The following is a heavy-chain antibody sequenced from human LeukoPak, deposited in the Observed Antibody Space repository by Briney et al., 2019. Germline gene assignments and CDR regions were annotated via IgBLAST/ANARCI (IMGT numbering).Heavy chain of an antibody. CDR2: IYYSGST. CDR1: GGSISSYY. Sequence: SETLSLTCTVSGGSISSYYWSWIRQPPGEGLEWIGYIYYSGSTNYNPSLKSRVTISVDTSKNQFSLKLSSVTAADTAVYYCARRSGGSYWYFDLWGRGTLVTVSS. V-gene: IGHV4-59*08. J-gene: IGHJ2*01. D-gene: IGHD3-10*01. CDR3: ARRSGGSYWYFDL.